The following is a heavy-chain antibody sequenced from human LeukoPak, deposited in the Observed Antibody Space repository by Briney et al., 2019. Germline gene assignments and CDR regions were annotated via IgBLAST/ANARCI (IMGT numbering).Heavy chain of an antibody. J-gene: IGHJ4*02. D-gene: IGHD6-13*01. V-gene: IGHV4-39*02. CDR3: ARDLEAAVPYYFDS. CDR2: IYYSGST. Sequence: SETLSLTCTVPGGSISSSNYYWGWIRQPPGTGLEWIGSIYYSGSTYYNPSLKSRVTISVDTSKNQFSLNLRAVTAADTAIYYYARDLEAAVPYYFDSWGQGTLVTVSS. CDR1: GGSISSSNYY.